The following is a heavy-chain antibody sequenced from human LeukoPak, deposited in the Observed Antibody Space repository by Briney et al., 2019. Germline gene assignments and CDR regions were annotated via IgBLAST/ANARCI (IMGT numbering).Heavy chain of an antibody. CDR1: GYTFTGYY. Sequence: GASVKVSCKASGYTFTGYYMHWVRQAPGQGLEWMGWINPNSGGTNYAQKFQGRVTTTRDTSISTAYMELSRLRSDDTAVYYCARSARDCSGGSCYSAYYYGMDVWGQGTTVTVSS. V-gene: IGHV1-2*02. D-gene: IGHD2-15*01. J-gene: IGHJ6*02. CDR3: ARSARDCSGGSCYSAYYYGMDV. CDR2: INPNSGGT.